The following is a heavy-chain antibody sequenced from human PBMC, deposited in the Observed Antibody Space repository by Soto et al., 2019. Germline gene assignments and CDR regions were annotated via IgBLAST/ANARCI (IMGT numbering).Heavy chain of an antibody. V-gene: IGHV1-18*04. Sequence: ASVKVSCKASGCTFTRNGIGWVRQAPGQGLEWMGWISCYNGNTEYAQKVQGRVTLTTDTSTSTAYMELSSLRSDDTAVYYCSRIPSASRAWSPDYRGQRPLLPLS. D-gene: IGHD1-26*01. CDR1: GCTFTRNG. CDR3: SRIPSASRAWSPDY. J-gene: IGHJ4*02. CDR2: ISCYNGNT.